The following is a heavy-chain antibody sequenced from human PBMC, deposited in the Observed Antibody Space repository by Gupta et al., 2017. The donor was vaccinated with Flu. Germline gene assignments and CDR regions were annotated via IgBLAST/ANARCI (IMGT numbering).Heavy chain of an antibody. J-gene: IGHJ5*02. D-gene: IGHD2-8*02. CDR1: SYA. CDR2: IIPIVGRT. V-gene: IGHV1-69*01. Sequence: SYAISWVRQAPGQGLEWMGGIIPIVGRTAYAQKFQGRVTITADAATSTAYMELSSLRSDDTAVYYGASEGFFTGARNWFDPWGQGTRVTVSS. CDR3: ASEGFFTGARNWFDP.